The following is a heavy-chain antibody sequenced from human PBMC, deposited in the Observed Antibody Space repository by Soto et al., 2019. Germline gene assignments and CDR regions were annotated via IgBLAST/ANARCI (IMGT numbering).Heavy chain of an antibody. V-gene: IGHV1-18*01. Sequence: QVKLVQSGAEVKKPGASVKVSCKASGYTFTSYGISWVRQAPGQGLEWMGWISAYNGNTNYAQKLQGRVTMTTDTSTSTAYMELRSLRSDDTAVYYCARDGYYDILTGYYRDDAFDIWGQGTMVTVSS. J-gene: IGHJ3*02. CDR3: ARDGYYDILTGYYRDDAFDI. CDR1: GYTFTSYG. D-gene: IGHD3-9*01. CDR2: ISAYNGNT.